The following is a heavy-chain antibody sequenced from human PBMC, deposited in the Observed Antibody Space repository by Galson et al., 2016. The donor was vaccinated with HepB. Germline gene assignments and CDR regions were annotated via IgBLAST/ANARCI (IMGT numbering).Heavy chain of an antibody. CDR3: ARWSYYDSGGDSFDI. D-gene: IGHD3-22*01. Sequence: ETLSLTCTVSGGSISSTNWWSWVRQPPGKGLEWIGYIYYSGSTYYNPSLRSRVTISIDTSKSQFSLRLNSVTAADTAVYYCARWSYYDSGGDSFDIWGQGALVTVSS. CDR1: GGSISSTNW. CDR2: IYYSGST. J-gene: IGHJ4*02. V-gene: IGHV4-4*02.